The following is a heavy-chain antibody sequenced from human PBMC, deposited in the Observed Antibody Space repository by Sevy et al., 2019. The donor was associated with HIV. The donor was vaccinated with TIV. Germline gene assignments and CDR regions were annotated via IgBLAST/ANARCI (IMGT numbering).Heavy chain of an antibody. V-gene: IGHV3-49*03. J-gene: IGHJ4*02. CDR2: ITTTASGGTT. Sequence: GGSLRLSCTTSGFTFGDYAMGWFRQAPGKGLEWVGFITTTASGGTTDYAASVKGTFIISRDDSKSIAYLQMNSLKTEDTAVYYCTRSFSVTWYPHYWGQGTLVTVSS. CDR1: GFTFGDYA. CDR3: TRSFSVTWYPHY. D-gene: IGHD6-13*01.